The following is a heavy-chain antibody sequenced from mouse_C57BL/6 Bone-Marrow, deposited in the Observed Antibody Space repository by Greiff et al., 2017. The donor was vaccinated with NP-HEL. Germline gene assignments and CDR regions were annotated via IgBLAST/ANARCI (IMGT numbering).Heavy chain of an antibody. J-gene: IGHJ2*01. CDR2: IYPRSGNT. CDR1: GYTFTSYG. D-gene: IGHD1-1*01. Sequence: VQVVESGAELARPGASVKLSCKASGYTFTSYGISWVKQRTGQGLEWIGEIYPRSGNTYYNEKFKGKATLTADKSSSTAYMELRSLTSEDSAVYFCARDYYGSRDYWGQGTTLTVSS. CDR3: ARDYYGSRDY. V-gene: IGHV1-81*01.